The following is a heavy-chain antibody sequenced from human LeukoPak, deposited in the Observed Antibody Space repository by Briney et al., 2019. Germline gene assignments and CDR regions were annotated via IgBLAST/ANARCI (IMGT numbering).Heavy chain of an antibody. CDR1: GYTFTGYY. CDR3: ARDIAYSSSWYASNDY. V-gene: IGHV1-2*02. CDR2: TNPNSGGT. J-gene: IGHJ4*02. Sequence: ASVKVSCKASGYTFTGYYMHWVRQAPGQGLEWMGWTNPNSGGTNYAQKFQGRVTMTRDTSISTAYMELSRLRSDDTAVYYCARDIAYSSSWYASNDYWGQGTLVTVSS. D-gene: IGHD6-13*01.